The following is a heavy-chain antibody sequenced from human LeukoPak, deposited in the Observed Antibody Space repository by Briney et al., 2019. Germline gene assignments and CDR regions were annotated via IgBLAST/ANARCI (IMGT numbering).Heavy chain of an antibody. CDR3: AKDRVYGDNIWDFDY. CDR1: RFTFSSYA. D-gene: IGHD4-17*01. CDR2: ITGSGGTT. J-gene: IGHJ4*02. V-gene: IGHV3-23*01. Sequence: GGSLRLSRAASRFTFSSYAMSWVRQAPGRGLEWVSTITGSGGTTYYADSVKGRFTISRDNSKNTLYLQMNSLRAEDTAVYYCAKDRVYGDNIWDFDYWGQGTLVTVSS.